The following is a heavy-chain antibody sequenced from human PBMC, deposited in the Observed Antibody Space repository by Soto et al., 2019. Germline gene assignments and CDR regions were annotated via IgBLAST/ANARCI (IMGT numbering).Heavy chain of an antibody. CDR3: AKGPAGGDTHRSADY. Sequence: GGSLRLSCAASGFTFSNYGMHWVRQAPGKGLEWVAVIRNDGSNEYYADSVKGRFTISRDNPKHTLYLQMNSLRAEDTAVYYCAKGPAGGDTHRSADYWGQGALVTVCS. CDR1: GFTFSNYG. D-gene: IGHD3-16*01. J-gene: IGHJ4*02. CDR2: IRNDGSNE. V-gene: IGHV3-30*18.